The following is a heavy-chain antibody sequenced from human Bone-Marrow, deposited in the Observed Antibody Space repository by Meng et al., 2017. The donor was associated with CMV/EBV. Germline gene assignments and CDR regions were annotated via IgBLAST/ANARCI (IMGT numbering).Heavy chain of an antibody. Sequence: GESLKISCAASGFTFSSYAMHWVRQAPGKGLEWVAVISYDGSNKYYADSVKGRFTISRDNSKNTLYLQMNSLRAEDTAVYYCAKVVDADHWYGYSAIKWFDPWGQGTLVTVSS. CDR1: GFTFSSYA. D-gene: IGHD6-13*01. CDR3: AKVVDADHWYGYSAIKWFDP. V-gene: IGHV3-30-3*01. J-gene: IGHJ5*02. CDR2: ISYDGSNK.